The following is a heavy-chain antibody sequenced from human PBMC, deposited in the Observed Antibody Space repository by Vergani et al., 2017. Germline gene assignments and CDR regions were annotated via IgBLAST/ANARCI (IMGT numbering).Heavy chain of an antibody. J-gene: IGHJ4*02. D-gene: IGHD3-16*01. Sequence: QLQLQESGPGLVKPSETLSLTCTVSGGSISSSSYYWGWIRQPPGKGLEWIGSIYYSGSTNYNPSLKSRVTISVDTSKNQFSLKLSSVTAADTAVYYCARLLRELRWGFAYWGEYYFDYWGQGTLVTVSS. CDR2: IYYSGST. CDR1: GGSISSSSYY. CDR3: ARLLRELRWGFAYWGEYYFDY. V-gene: IGHV4-39*07.